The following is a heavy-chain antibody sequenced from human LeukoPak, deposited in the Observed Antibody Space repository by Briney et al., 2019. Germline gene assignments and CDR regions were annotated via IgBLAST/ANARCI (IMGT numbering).Heavy chain of an antibody. Sequence: GGSLRLSCAASGFTFSSYAMSWVRQAPGKGLEWVANIKQDGSEKYYVDSAKGRFTISRDNAKNSLYLQMNSLRAEDTAVYYCATDLGSSRPNFWGQGILVTVSS. V-gene: IGHV3-7*01. CDR3: ATDLGSSRPNF. J-gene: IGHJ4*02. CDR2: IKQDGSEK. CDR1: GFTFSSYA. D-gene: IGHD6-13*01.